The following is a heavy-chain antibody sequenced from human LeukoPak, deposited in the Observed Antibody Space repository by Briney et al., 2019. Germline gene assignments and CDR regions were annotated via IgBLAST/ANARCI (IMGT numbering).Heavy chain of an antibody. V-gene: IGHV4-39*01. J-gene: IGHJ4*02. CDR3: ARQDMTTVTTLDY. CDR2: IYYSGST. Sequence: SETLSLTCTVSGGSISSYYWGWIRQPPGKGLEWIGSIYYSGSTYYNPSLKSRVTISVDTSKNQFSLKLSSVTAADTAVYYCARQDMTTVTTLDYWGQGTLVTVSS. D-gene: IGHD4-17*01. CDR1: GGSISSYY.